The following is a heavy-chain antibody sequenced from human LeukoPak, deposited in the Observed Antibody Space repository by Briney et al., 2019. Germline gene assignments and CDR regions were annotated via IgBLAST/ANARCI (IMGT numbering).Heavy chain of an antibody. J-gene: IGHJ4*02. CDR1: GFTFSSYW. CDR2: IKPDGSEN. V-gene: IGHV3-7*01. D-gene: IGHD3-22*01. Sequence: GGSLRLSCAASGFTFSSYWMTWVRHTPGKGLECVASIKPDGSENYYVDSVKGRFTISRDNAKNSLYLQMNSLRAEDTAVYYCARTGYDSSGYYYWGQGTLVTVSS. CDR3: ARTGYDSSGYYY.